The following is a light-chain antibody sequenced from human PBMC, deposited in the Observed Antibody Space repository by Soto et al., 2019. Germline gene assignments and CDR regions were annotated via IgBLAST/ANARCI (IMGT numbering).Light chain of an antibody. Sequence: DIQMTQSPSTLSASVGDRVTITCRASQSISSWLAWYQQKPGKAPKLLINKASSLESGVPSRFSGSGSGTDFTLTISSLHPDDFATYYCQQYNSYSPTFGQGTKVDIK. CDR1: QSISSW. J-gene: IGKJ1*01. CDR2: KAS. V-gene: IGKV1-5*03. CDR3: QQYNSYSPT.